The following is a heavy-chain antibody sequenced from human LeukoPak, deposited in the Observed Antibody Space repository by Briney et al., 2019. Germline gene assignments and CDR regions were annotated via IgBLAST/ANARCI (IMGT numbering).Heavy chain of an antibody. CDR3: AKDTYRAVAGTSPDY. J-gene: IGHJ4*02. D-gene: IGHD6-19*01. CDR2: ISGSGGST. V-gene: IGHV3-23*01. Sequence: PGGSLRLSCAASGFTFSSYAMSWVRQAPGKGLEWVSAISGSGGSTYYADSVKGRFTISRDNSKNTLYLQMNSLRAEDTAVYYCAKDTYRAVAGTSPDYWGQGTLVTVFS. CDR1: GFTFSSYA.